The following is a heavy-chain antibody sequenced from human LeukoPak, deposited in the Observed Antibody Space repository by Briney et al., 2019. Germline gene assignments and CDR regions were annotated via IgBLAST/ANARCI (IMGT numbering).Heavy chain of an antibody. V-gene: IGHV4-59*01. CDR1: GGSLSSYY. CDR2: IYYSGST. CDR3: ARVLTYSSSSVSAFDI. J-gene: IGHJ3*02. Sequence: SETLSLTCPVSGGSLSSYYWSWIRQPPGKGLEWIGYIYYSGSTYDNPSLKSRVTISRDTSKNQFSLKLSAVTAADTAVYYCARVLTYSSSSVSAFDIWGQGTMVTVSS. D-gene: IGHD6-13*01.